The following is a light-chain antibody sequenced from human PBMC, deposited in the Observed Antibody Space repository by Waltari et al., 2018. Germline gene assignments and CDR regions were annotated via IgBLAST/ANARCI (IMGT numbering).Light chain of an antibody. Sequence: QSALTQPPSASGSPGQSVTLSCTATSSDVGAYNYVSWYQQPPGKGPKLMLYEVTKRPPGVPDRFSGSKSGNTAALTVSGLQAEDEADYYCTSYAGSKNVFGTGTKVTVL. J-gene: IGLJ1*01. CDR2: EVT. CDR3: TSYAGSKNV. V-gene: IGLV2-8*01. CDR1: SSDVGAYNY.